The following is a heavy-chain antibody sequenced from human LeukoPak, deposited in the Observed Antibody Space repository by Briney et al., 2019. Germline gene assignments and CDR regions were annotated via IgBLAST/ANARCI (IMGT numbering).Heavy chain of an antibody. J-gene: IGHJ4*02. Sequence: PGGSLRLSCVASGFTFSLYWMHWVRQAPGKGLVWVARIRSDGSSTTYADSVKGRFTISRDNAKNTLYLQLSSLRDEDTAVYYCTRSDHFDYWGQGTLVTVSS. CDR2: IRSDGSST. V-gene: IGHV3-74*01. CDR3: TRSDHFDY. CDR1: GFTFSLYW.